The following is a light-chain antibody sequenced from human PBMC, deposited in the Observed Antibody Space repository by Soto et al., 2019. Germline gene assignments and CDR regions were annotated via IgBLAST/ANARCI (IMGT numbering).Light chain of an antibody. J-gene: IGKJ4*01. CDR1: QGISSY. CDR3: QQLNSYPLT. CDR2: AAS. Sequence: IQLTQSPSSLSASVGDRVTITCRASQGISSYLAWYQQKPGKAPKLLIYAASTLQSGVPSRFSGSGSGTEFTLIISSMQTEDFATYYCQQLNSYPLTFGGGNKVEIK. V-gene: IGKV1-9*01.